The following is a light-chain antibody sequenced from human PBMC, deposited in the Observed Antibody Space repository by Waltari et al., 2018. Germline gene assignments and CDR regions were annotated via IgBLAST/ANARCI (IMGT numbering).Light chain of an antibody. V-gene: IGKV6-21*02. J-gene: IGKJ2*01. Sequence: VTITCRASQSIGSTLHWYQQKPDQSPKLLIKFASQSISGVPSRFSGSGSGTDFTLTISSLEAEDAATYYCHQSSVLPYTFGQGAKLEIK. CDR3: HQSSVLPYT. CDR1: QSIGST. CDR2: FAS.